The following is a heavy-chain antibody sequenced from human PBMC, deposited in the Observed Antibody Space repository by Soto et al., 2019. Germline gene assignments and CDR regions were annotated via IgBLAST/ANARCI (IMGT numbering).Heavy chain of an antibody. J-gene: IGHJ6*02. CDR3: AKDHRPPRITIFGVVPVKSKNYYYGMDV. Sequence: PGGSLRLSCAASGFTFSSYGMHWVRQAPGKGLEWVAVISYDGSNKYYADSVKGRFTISRDNSKNTLYLQVNSLRAEDTAVYYCAKDHRPPRITIFGVVPVKSKNYYYGMDVWGQGPTVTVSS. D-gene: IGHD3-3*01. CDR1: GFTFSSYG. CDR2: ISYDGSNK. V-gene: IGHV3-30*18.